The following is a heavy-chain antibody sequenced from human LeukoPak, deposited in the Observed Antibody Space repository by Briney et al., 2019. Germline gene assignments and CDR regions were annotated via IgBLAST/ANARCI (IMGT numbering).Heavy chain of an antibody. CDR1: GFTFSDYN. J-gene: IGHJ4*02. D-gene: IGHD3-10*01. CDR2: ISSSSSTI. V-gene: IGHV3-48*04. Sequence: GGSLRLSCAASGFTFSDYNMNWVRQAPGKGLEWISYISSSSSTINYADSVKGRFTISRDNAKNSLYLQMNSLRAEDTAVYYCARDLRGTGEWGQGTLVTVSS. CDR3: ARDLRGTGE.